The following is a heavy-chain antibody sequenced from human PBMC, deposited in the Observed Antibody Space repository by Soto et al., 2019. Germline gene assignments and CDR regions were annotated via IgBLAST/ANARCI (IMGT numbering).Heavy chain of an antibody. Sequence: EVRLLESGGGLVQPGGSLRLSCAASGFTFSSDAMRWVLQAPGKGLEWVSGLSGSGVSTYYADSVKGRFTISRDNSKNTLYLQMKSLRVEDTAVYYCVQDMRGYGETSQPGGYWGQGTLVTVSS. CDR3: VQDMRGYGETSQPGGY. D-gene: IGHD5-12*01. J-gene: IGHJ4*02. CDR1: GFTFSSDA. CDR2: LSGSGVST. V-gene: IGHV3-23*01.